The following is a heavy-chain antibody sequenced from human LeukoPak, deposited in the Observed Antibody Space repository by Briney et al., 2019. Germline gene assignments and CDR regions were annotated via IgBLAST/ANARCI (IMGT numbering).Heavy chain of an antibody. J-gene: IGHJ4*02. Sequence: GGSLRLSCAAAGFTFSSYAMSWVRQAPGKGLEWVSVISGSGGSTYYADSVKGRFTISRGNSKNALYLRMNSLRAEDTAVYYCAKGRSYGSGSYLPFDYWGQGTLVTVSS. D-gene: IGHD3-10*01. CDR2: ISGSGGST. CDR3: AKGRSYGSGSYLPFDY. CDR1: GFTFSSYA. V-gene: IGHV3-23*01.